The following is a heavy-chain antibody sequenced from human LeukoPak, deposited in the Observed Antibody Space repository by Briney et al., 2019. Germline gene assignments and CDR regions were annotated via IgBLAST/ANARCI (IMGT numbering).Heavy chain of an antibody. Sequence: PGGSLRLSCAAPGFTFSSYWMSWVRQAPGKGLEWVAHINQDGSEKHFVDSVEGRFTISRDNAANSLFLQMNSLRAEDTAVYYCAREYDYGVSRADYWGQGTLVTVSS. D-gene: IGHD4-17*01. CDR2: INQDGSEK. V-gene: IGHV3-7*01. CDR3: AREYDYGVSRADY. J-gene: IGHJ4*02. CDR1: GFTFSSYW.